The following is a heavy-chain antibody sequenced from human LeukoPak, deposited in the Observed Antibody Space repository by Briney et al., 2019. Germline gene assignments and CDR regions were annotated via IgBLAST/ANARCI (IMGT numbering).Heavy chain of an antibody. J-gene: IGHJ4*02. V-gene: IGHV3-30*03. CDR2: ISYGGSNK. Sequence: PGGSLRLSCAASGFTFSSYGMHWVRQAPGKGLEWVAVISYGGSNKYYADSVKGRFTISRDNSKNTLYLQMNSLRAEDTAVYYCAPPNKDWGQGTLVTVSS. CDR1: GFTFSSYG. CDR3: APPNKD.